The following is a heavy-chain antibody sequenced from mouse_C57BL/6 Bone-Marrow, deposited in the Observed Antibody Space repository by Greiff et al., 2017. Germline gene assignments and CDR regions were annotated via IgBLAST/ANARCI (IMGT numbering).Heavy chain of an antibody. V-gene: IGHV1-5*01. J-gene: IGHJ3*01. Sequence: VQLKQSGTVLARPGASVKMSCKTSGYTFTSYWMHWVKQRPGQGLEWIGAIYPGNSDTSYNQKFKGKAKLTAVTSASTAYMELSSLTNEDSAVYYCTRYPSITTVVARGFAYWGQGTLVTVSA. CDR2: IYPGNSDT. CDR3: TRYPSITTVVARGFAY. CDR1: GYTFTSYW. D-gene: IGHD1-1*01.